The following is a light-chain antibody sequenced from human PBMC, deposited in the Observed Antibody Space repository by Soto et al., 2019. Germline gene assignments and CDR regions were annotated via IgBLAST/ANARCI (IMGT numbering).Light chain of an antibody. J-gene: IGKJ1*01. Sequence: EIVLTQSPGTLSLSPGERATLSCRASQRVSSNYLAWYQQKPGQAPKLLIYGASIRATGVPDRFSGSGSGTDFSLTINRLEPEAFAVYFCQHYVNSPLTFGQGTKGEVK. V-gene: IGKV3-20*01. CDR1: QRVSSNY. CDR3: QHYVNSPLT. CDR2: GAS.